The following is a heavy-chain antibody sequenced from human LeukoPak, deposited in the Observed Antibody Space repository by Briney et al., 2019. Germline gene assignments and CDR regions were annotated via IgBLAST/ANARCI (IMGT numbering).Heavy chain of an antibody. V-gene: IGHV3-23*01. D-gene: IGHD3-22*01. Sequence: GGCLRLSCVASGFTFSSNAMSWVRQAPGKGLEWVATISGIDSGAYYADSVKGRFTISRDNSKNTLYLHMNSLRAEDTAVYYCAKDGSTYYDRSGYYPFHYWGQGALVTVSS. J-gene: IGHJ4*02. CDR2: ISGIDSGA. CDR1: GFTFSSNA. CDR3: AKDGSTYYDRSGYYPFHY.